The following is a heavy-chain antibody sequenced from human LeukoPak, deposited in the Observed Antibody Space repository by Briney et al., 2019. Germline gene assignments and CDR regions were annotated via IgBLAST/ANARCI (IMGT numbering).Heavy chain of an antibody. CDR3: ARESSGWFGELPTSYFDY. Sequence: GGSVRLSCAASGFTFDDYGMSWVRQAPGKGLEWVSAINWNGGSSGYADSVKGRFTISRDNAKNSLYLQMNSLRAEDTALYYCARESSGWFGELPTSYFDYWGQGTLVTVSS. D-gene: IGHD3-10*01. V-gene: IGHV3-20*04. J-gene: IGHJ4*02. CDR2: INWNGGSS. CDR1: GFTFDDYG.